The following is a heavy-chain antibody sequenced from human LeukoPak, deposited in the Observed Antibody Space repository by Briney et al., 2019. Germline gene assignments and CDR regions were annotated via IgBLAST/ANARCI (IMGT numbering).Heavy chain of an antibody. V-gene: IGHV1-2*02. CDR3: ASVRGYSYGDAFDI. D-gene: IGHD5-18*01. CDR1: GYTFAGYY. Sequence: ASVTVSCKASGYTFAGYYMHWVRQAPGQGLEWMGWINPNSGGTNYAQKFQGRVTMTRDTSISTAYMELSSLRSEDTAVYYCASVRGYSYGDAFDIWGQGTMVTVSS. J-gene: IGHJ3*02. CDR2: INPNSGGT.